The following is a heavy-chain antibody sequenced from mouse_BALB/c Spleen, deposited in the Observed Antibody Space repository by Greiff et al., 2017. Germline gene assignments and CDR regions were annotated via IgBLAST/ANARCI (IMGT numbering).Heavy chain of an antibody. J-gene: IGHJ4*01. CDR3: DSSGYVWAMDY. CDR2: IDPANGNT. D-gene: IGHD3-1*01. Sequence: EVKLQESGAELVKPGASVKLSCTASGFNIKDTYMHWVKQRPEQGLEWIGRIDPANGNTKYDPKFQGKATITADTSSNTAYLQLSSLTSEDTAVYYCDSSGYVWAMDYWGQGTSVTVSA. CDR1: GFNIKDTY. V-gene: IGHV14-3*02.